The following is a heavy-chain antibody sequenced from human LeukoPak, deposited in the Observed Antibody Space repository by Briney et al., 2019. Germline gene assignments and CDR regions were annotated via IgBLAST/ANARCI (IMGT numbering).Heavy chain of an antibody. V-gene: IGHV3-9*01. J-gene: IGHJ4*02. Sequence: GGSLRLSCAASGFTFEDYAMHWVRQAPGKGLEWVSGISWNSGGIGYADSVKGRFTISRDNAKNSLYLQMNSLRVEDTALYYRAKGEDSSSWYYFDYWGQGTLVTVSS. CDR2: ISWNSGGI. CDR3: AKGEDSSSWYYFDY. D-gene: IGHD6-13*01. CDR1: GFTFEDYA.